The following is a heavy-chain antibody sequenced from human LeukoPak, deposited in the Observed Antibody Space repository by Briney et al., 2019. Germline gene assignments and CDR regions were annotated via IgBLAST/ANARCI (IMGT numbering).Heavy chain of an antibody. J-gene: IGHJ6*03. V-gene: IGHV3-21*01. CDR1: GFTFSIYS. CDR3: ARDPNHSDHYYYYMDV. Sequence: GGSLRLSCAASGFTFSIYSMNWVRQAPGKGLEWVSSISSSSSYIYYADSVKGRFTISRDNAKNSLYLQMNSLRAEDTAVYYCARDPNHSDHYYYYMDVWGKGTTVTISS. D-gene: IGHD1-14*01. CDR2: ISSSSSYI.